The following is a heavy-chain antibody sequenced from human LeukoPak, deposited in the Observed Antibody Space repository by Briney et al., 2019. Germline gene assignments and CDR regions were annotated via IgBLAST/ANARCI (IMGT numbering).Heavy chain of an antibody. V-gene: IGHV3-15*01. Sequence: GGSLRLSCAASGFTFSSYWMSWVRQAPGKGLEWVGRIKSKTDGGTTDYAAPVKGRFTISRDDSKNTLYLQMNSLKTEDTAVYYCTTVSAAMASDYWGQGTLVTVSS. CDR2: IKSKTDGGTT. D-gene: IGHD5-18*01. CDR3: TTVSAAMASDY. CDR1: GFTFSSYW. J-gene: IGHJ4*02.